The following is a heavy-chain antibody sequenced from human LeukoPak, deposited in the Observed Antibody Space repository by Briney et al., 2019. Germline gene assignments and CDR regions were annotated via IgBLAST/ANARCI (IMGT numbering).Heavy chain of an antibody. CDR3: ARVDYSSGFQNDY. V-gene: IGHV1-2*06. Sequence: WASVKVSCKASGYTFTGYYMHWVRQAPGQGLEWMGRINPNSGGTNYAQKFQGRVTVTRDTSISTAYMELSRLRSDDTAVYYCARVDYSSGFQNDYWGQGTLVTVSS. J-gene: IGHJ4*02. D-gene: IGHD6-19*01. CDR2: INPNSGGT. CDR1: GYTFTGYY.